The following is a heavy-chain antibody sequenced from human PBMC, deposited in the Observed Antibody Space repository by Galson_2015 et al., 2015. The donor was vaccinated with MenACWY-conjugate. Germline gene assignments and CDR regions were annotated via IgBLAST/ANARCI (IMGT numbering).Heavy chain of an antibody. V-gene: IGHV4-59*08. J-gene: IGHJ4*02. D-gene: IGHD2-15*01. CDR1: GGSISSYY. CDR3: ASYCSGGSCYPPGFDY. Sequence: LSLTCTVSGGSISSYYWSWIRQPPGKGLEWIGYIYYSGSTNYNPSLKSRVTISVDTSKNQFSLKLSSVTAADTAVYYCASYCSGGSCYPPGFDYWGQGTLVTVSS. CDR2: IYYSGST.